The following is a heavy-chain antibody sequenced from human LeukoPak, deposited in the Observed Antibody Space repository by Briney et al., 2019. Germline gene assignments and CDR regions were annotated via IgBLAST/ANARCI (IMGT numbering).Heavy chain of an antibody. CDR2: ISSSSSYI. Sequence: GGSLRLSCAASGFTFSTYTMNWVRQPPGKGLEWVSSISSSSSYIYYADSVKGRFTISRDNAKNSLYLQMNSLRAEDTAVYYCARSIAAAVYPDYWGQGTLVTVSS. J-gene: IGHJ4*02. V-gene: IGHV3-21*01. D-gene: IGHD6-13*01. CDR1: GFTFSTYT. CDR3: ARSIAAAVYPDY.